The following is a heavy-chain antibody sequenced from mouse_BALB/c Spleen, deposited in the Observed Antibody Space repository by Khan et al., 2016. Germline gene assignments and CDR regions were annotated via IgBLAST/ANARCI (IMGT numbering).Heavy chain of an antibody. CDR1: GFNIKDYY. J-gene: IGHJ2*01. CDR2: IDPENAYT. D-gene: IGHD2-3*01. V-gene: IGHV14-4*02. Sequence: VHLQQSGAELVKSGASVRLSCTASGFNIKDYYMHWVKQRPEQGLEWIGWIDPENAYTEYAPKFQGKATLTADSSSNTAYLQLSSLTSEDTAVYYCNAEGYGGGLDYWGQGTPLTVSS. CDR3: NAEGYGGGLDY.